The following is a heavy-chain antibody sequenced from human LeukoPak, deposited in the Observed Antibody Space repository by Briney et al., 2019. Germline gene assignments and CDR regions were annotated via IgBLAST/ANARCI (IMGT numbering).Heavy chain of an antibody. V-gene: IGHV1-2*02. CDR1: GYTFTGYY. Sequence: ASVKVSCKASGYTFTGYYMHWVRQAPGQGLEWMGWINPNSGGTNYAQKFQGRVTMTRGTSISTAYMELSRLRSDDTAVYYCARGYYYDSSGYSLGMDVWGKGTTVTVSS. J-gene: IGHJ6*04. CDR2: INPNSGGT. D-gene: IGHD3-22*01. CDR3: ARGYYYDSSGYSLGMDV.